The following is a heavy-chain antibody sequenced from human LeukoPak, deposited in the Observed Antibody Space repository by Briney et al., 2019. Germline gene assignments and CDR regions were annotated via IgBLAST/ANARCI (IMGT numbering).Heavy chain of an antibody. D-gene: IGHD3-3*01. Sequence: SETLSLTCTVSGGSISSSSYYWGWIRQPPGKGLEWIGSIYYSGSTYYNPSLKSRVTISVDTSKNQFSLKLSSVTAADTAVYYCASRNFGVVTEWGQGTLVSVSS. CDR2: IYYSGST. J-gene: IGHJ4*02. CDR3: ASRNFGVVTE. CDR1: GGSISSSSYY. V-gene: IGHV4-39*07.